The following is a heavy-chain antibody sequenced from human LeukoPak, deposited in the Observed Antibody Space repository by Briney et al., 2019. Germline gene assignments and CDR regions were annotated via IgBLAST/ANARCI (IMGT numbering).Heavy chain of an antibody. V-gene: IGHV4-59*01. CDR3: ARSYCSDGSCYSKLFDP. CDR2: IYYRGST. D-gene: IGHD2-15*01. J-gene: IGHJ5*02. Sequence: SETLSLTCTVSGGSISSYYWSWIRQPPGKGLEWIGYIYYRGSTNYNPSLKSRVTISVDTSKNQFSLKMSSVTAADTAVYHCARSYCSDGSCYSKLFDPWGQGTLVTVSS. CDR1: GGSISSYY.